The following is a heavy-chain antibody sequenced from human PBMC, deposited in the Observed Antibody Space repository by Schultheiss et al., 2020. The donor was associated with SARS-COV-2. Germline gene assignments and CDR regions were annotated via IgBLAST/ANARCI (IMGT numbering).Heavy chain of an antibody. CDR3: AGGLEWLSYYRD. D-gene: IGHD3-3*01. Sequence: GESLKISCAASGFTFSSYGMHWVRQAPGKGLEWVAVISYDGSKKNFAESVRGRATISRDNAKNTLYLQMNSLRAEDTAVYYCAGGLEWLSYYRDWGQGTLVTGSS. J-gene: IGHJ4*02. V-gene: IGHV3-30*03. CDR2: ISYDGSKK. CDR1: GFTFSSYG.